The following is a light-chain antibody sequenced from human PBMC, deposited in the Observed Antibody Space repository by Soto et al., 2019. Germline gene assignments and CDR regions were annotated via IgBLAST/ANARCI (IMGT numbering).Light chain of an antibody. Sequence: EIVLTQSPGTLSLSPGERATLSCRASQSININYLAWYQQKPGQGPRLLMYGTSSRATGIPDRFSGSGSGTDFTLTINRLEPEYFAMYYWQQYDDSPLTFGQGTKVEIK. CDR3: QQYDDSPLT. CDR2: GTS. J-gene: IGKJ1*01. V-gene: IGKV3-20*01. CDR1: QSININY.